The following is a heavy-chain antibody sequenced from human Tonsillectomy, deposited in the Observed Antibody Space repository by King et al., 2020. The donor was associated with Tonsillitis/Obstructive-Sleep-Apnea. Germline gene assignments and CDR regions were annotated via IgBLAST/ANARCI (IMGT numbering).Heavy chain of an antibody. CDR3: ARDEGRSYYYYYYMDV. Sequence: VQLVESGGGVVRPGGSLRLSCAASGFTFDDYGMSWVRQAPGKGLEWVSGINWNGGSTGYADSVKGRFPISRDNAKNSLYLQMNSLRAEDTALYYCARDEGRSYYYYYYMDVWGKGTTVTVSS. J-gene: IGHJ6*03. V-gene: IGHV3-20*04. CDR1: GFTFDDYG. CDR2: INWNGGST.